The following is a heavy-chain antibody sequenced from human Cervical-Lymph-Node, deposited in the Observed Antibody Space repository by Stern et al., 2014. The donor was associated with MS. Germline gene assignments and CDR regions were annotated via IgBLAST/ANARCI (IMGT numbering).Heavy chain of an antibody. CDR2: IIPIFGTP. CDR3: ATPATVTVGSMDV. D-gene: IGHD4-17*01. V-gene: IGHV1-69*01. Sequence: QMQLVQSGAEVKKPGSSVKVSCKASGRTFSSQAINWVRQAPGQGLEWVGGIIPIFGTPNYAQKVQDRVTITADESTSTAYMDLSSLRSEDTAVYYCATPATVTVGSMDVWGQGTTVTVSS. J-gene: IGHJ6*02. CDR1: GRTFSSQA.